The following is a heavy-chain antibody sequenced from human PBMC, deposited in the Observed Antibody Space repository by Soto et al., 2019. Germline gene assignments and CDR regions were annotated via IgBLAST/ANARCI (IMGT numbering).Heavy chain of an antibody. CDR3: ARMSYGYGWRVDP. Sequence: SETLSLTCAVSSFSISSGYYWGWVRQPPGKGLEWIGSIYHSGTTNYSPSLKSRVTISIGTSKNQFSLTLRSVTAADTAVYYCARMSYGYGWRVDPWGQGTLVTVSS. CDR1: SFSISSGYY. D-gene: IGHD5-18*01. CDR2: IYHSGTT. J-gene: IGHJ5*02. V-gene: IGHV4-38-2*01.